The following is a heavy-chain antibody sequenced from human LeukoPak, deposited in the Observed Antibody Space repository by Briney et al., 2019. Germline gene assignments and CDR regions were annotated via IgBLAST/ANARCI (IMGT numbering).Heavy chain of an antibody. CDR1: GFTFSRYE. J-gene: IGHJ5*02. D-gene: IGHD5-12*01. V-gene: IGHV3-48*03. Sequence: PGGSLRLSCAVSGFTFSRYEMHWVRQAPXKXLEWISYISSSGNSVYYADSVKGRFTISRDNAKNSLYLQMNSLRAEDTAVYYCATLWVATAGVDPWGQGTLVTVSS. CDR2: ISSSGNSV. CDR3: ATLWVATAGVDP.